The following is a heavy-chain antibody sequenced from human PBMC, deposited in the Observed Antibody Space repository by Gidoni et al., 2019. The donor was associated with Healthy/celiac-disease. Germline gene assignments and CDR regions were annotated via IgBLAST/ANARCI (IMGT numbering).Heavy chain of an antibody. CDR1: GGSISSGGYY. J-gene: IGHJ5*02. V-gene: IGHV4-31*03. Sequence: QVQLQESGPGLVNPSQPLSLTCTVSGGSISSGGYYWSWIRQHPGKGLEWIWYSYYSGSTYYNPSLKSRVTISVDTSKNQFALKLSSVTAADTAVYYCARDLGGGSPGPWGQGTLVTVSS. CDR3: ARDLGGGSPGP. CDR2: SYYSGST. D-gene: IGHD2-15*01.